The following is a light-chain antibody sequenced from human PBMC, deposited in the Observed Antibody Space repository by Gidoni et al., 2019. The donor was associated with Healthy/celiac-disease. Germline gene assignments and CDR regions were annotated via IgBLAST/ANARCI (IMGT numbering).Light chain of an antibody. CDR1: SSDVGGYNY. Sequence: QSALTQPRSVSGSPGQSVTISCTATSSDVGGYNYVSWYQHPPGKAPKLMIYDVSKRPSGVPDRFSGSKSGNTASLTISGLQAEDEADYYCCSYAGSYTYVFGTGTKVTX. CDR2: DVS. J-gene: IGLJ1*01. CDR3: CSYAGSYTYV. V-gene: IGLV2-11*01.